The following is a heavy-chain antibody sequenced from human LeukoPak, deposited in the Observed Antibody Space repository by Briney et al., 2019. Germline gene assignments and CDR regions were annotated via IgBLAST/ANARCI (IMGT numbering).Heavy chain of an antibody. V-gene: IGHV3-43*02. D-gene: IGHD5-18*01. CDR2: ISGGRGST. J-gene: IGHJ6*02. CDR3: ANAQHSRYNYRLYYYYGMDV. Sequence: AGSLRLSCAASGFTFDDYSMHWVRQAPGKGLEWVSHISGGRGSTYYADSGKSRFTTSRDNSKNTLYLQMNSLSTEDTALYYCANAQHSRYNYRLYYYYGMDVWGQGTTVNVS. CDR1: GFTFDDYS.